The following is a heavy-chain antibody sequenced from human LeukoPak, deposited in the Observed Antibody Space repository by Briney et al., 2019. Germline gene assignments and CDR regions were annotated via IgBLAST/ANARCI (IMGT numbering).Heavy chain of an antibody. CDR3: ARLGLPRITIFGVVIISGGMDV. CDR2: INHSGST. Sequence: SETLSLTCAVYGGSFSGYYWSWNRQPPGKGLEWIGEINHSGSTNYNPSLKSRVTISVDTSKNQSSLKLSSVTAADTAVYYCARLGLPRITIFGVVIISGGMDVWGQGTTVTVSS. J-gene: IGHJ6*02. D-gene: IGHD3-3*01. CDR1: GGSFSGYY. V-gene: IGHV4-34*01.